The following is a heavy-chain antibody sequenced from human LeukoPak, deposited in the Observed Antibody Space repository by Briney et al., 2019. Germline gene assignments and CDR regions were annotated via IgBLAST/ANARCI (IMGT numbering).Heavy chain of an antibody. CDR1: GGSISSYY. Sequence: PSETLSLTCTVSGGSISSYYWSWIRQPPGKGLEWIGYIYYSGSTNYNPSLKSRVTISVDTSKNQFSLKLSSVTAADTAVYYCAKHDGRGGATMGASDSWGQGSLVTVSS. V-gene: IGHV4-59*03. CDR2: IYYSGST. CDR3: AKHDGRGGATMGASDS. J-gene: IGHJ4*02. D-gene: IGHD5-12*01.